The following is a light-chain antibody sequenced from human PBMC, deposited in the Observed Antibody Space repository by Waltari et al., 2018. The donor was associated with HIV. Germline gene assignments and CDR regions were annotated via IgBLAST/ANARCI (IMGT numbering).Light chain of an antibody. Sequence: SYVLAQPPSVSVATAQAARITCGGNNNDIKTVHGYQHVPCHAHVLVVHDDSHRPQGIPERFSGANSGNTATLTISRVEAGDEADYFCQVWDTSSDQGVFGGGTKLTVL. CDR3: QVWDTSSDQGV. J-gene: IGLJ2*01. CDR2: DDS. CDR1: NNDIKT. V-gene: IGLV3-21*02.